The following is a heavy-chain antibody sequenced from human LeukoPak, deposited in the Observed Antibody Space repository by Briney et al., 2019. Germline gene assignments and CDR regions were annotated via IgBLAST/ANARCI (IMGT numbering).Heavy chain of an antibody. CDR3: AKASPYYDVLTGYYYYFDY. V-gene: IGHV3-23*01. CDR1: GFTFSSNA. CDR2: VSVSADST. J-gene: IGHJ4*02. D-gene: IGHD3-9*01. Sequence: PGGSLRLSCAASGFTFSSNAMSWVRQAPGKGLEWVSAVSVSADSTYYADSVQGRFTISRDNSRNMVYLQMNSLRAEDTAIYYCAKASPYYDVLTGYYYYFDYWGQGTLVTVSS.